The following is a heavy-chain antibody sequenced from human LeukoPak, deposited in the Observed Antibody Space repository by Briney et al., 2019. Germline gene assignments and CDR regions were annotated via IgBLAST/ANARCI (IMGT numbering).Heavy chain of an antibody. CDR1: GFIFSEFG. D-gene: IGHD2-15*01. CDR2: IRDDGTTK. V-gene: IGHV3-30*02. Sequence: PGGSLRLSCTASGFIFSEFGIHWVRRAPGKGLEWVTFIRDDGTTKYYADSVKGRFTISRDNSKNTVYLQMNSLNSEDTAIYYCAKDLFCTGGSCYSGRLQHWGQGTLVTVSS. J-gene: IGHJ1*01. CDR3: AKDLFCTGGSCYSGRLQH.